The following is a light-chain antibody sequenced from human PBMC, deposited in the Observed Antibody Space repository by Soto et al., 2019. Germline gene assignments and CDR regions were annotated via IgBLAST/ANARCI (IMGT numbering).Light chain of an antibody. CDR3: QQYNNYWGLT. V-gene: IGKV1-5*03. CDR2: KAT. CDR1: QSMSSG. J-gene: IGKJ4*01. Sequence: DIQMNQSPSTLSASVGDRVTITCRASQSMSSGLAWYQQKPGKAPKLLIYKATNLEAGVPSRFSGSGSGTEFARIISSLQPDDFATYYCQQYNNYWGLTFGGGTRVEIK.